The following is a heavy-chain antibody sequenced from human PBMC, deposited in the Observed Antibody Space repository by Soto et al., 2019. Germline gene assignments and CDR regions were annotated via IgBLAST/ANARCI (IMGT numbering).Heavy chain of an antibody. CDR2: ISVYNGKT. CDR1: GYTFTSYG. Sequence: ASVKVSCKASGYTFTSYGISWVRQAPGQGLEWMGWISVYNGKTNYAQKFQGRVTMTIDTSTTTAYLEVRSLRFDDTAVYYCTRARYCSSPSCYNHYYYGMDIWGQGTTVTVSS. D-gene: IGHD2-2*02. CDR3: TRARYCSSPSCYNHYYYGMDI. V-gene: IGHV1-18*04. J-gene: IGHJ6*01.